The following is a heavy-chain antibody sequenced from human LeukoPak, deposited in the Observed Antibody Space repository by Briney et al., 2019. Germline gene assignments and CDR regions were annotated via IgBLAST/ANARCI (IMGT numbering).Heavy chain of an antibody. CDR2: IFYRGTT. CDR3: ARHLGPGTPRRIDY. V-gene: IGHV4-39*01. D-gene: IGHD1-1*01. J-gene: IGHJ4*02. CDR1: GGAISSGGNY. Sequence: PSETLSLSRTVSGGAISSGGNYWGWIRQPPGKGLGWIGSIFYRGTTYYNPSLKSRVTISVDTSKNQFSLKLSSVTAADTAVHYCARHLGPGTPRRIDYWGQGTL.